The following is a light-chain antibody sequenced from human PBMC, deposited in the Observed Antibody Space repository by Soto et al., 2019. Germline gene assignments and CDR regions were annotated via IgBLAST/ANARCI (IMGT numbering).Light chain of an antibody. CDR1: SGDIGTYNR. J-gene: IGLJ2*01. CDR2: EVS. Sequence: QSALTQPPSVSGSPGQSVTISCTGTSGDIGTYNRVSWYQQIPGTAPKVMIYEVSNRPSGVPDRFSGSQSGNTASLTISGLQAEDEADYYCRSYTTSTLVFGGGTKLTVL. CDR3: RSYTTSTLV. V-gene: IGLV2-18*02.